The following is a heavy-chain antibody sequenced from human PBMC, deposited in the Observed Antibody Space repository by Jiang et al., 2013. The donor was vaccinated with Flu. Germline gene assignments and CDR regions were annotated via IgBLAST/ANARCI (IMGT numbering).Heavy chain of an antibody. J-gene: IGHJ1*01. CDR1: GDSVSSNNVA. D-gene: IGHD3-10*01. CDR3: VGFSNYNSGTFWTD. CDR2: TYYRSQWYN. Sequence: SGDSVSSNNVAWNWIRQSPSRGLEWLGRTYYRSQWYNDYAASVKSRITIKPDTSTNQFTLQLNSVTPEDTAVYYCVGFSNYNSGTFWTDWGQGPTSPSPQ. V-gene: IGHV6-1*01.